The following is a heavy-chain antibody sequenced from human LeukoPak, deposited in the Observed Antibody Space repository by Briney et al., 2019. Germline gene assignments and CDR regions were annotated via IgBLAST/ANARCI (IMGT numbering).Heavy chain of an antibody. CDR1: GFTFSSYE. V-gene: IGHV3-48*03. CDR2: ISSSGSTI. D-gene: IGHD2-2*01. J-gene: IGHJ4*02. Sequence: AXGSLRLSCAASGFTFSSYEMNWVRQAQGKGLEGVSYISSSGSTIYYADSVKGRFTISRDNAKNSLYLQMNSLRAEDTAVYYCARVDYQYCSSTSCSDYWGQGTLVTVSS. CDR3: ARVDYQYCSSTSCSDY.